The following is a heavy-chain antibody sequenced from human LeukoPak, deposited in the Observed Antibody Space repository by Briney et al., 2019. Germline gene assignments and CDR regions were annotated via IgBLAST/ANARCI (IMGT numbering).Heavy chain of an antibody. D-gene: IGHD3-16*01. CDR2: ISSSRSYI. CDR1: GFIFSSYS. J-gene: IGHJ4*02. CDR3: ARDLGGGFFDY. V-gene: IGHV3-21*01. Sequence: GGSLRLSCAASGFIFSSYSINWVRQAPGKGLEWVSSISSSRSYIHYADSVKGRFTISRDDAKNSLYLQMSNLRAEDTAVYYCARDLGGGFFDYWRQGTLVTVSS.